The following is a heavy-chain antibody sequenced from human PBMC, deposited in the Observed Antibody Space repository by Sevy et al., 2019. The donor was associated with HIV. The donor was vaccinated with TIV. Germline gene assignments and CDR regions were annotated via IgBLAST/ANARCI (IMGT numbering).Heavy chain of an antibody. J-gene: IGHJ6*02. CDR3: ARDGSSGGLFLKDYYYFGMDV. CDR1: GFTFSSYA. Sequence: GGSLRLSCAASGFTFSSYAMHWVRQAPGKGLEWVAVISYDGNNKYADSVKRRFTISRDNSKNTLYLQMNSLRAEDTAVYYCARDGSSGGLFLKDYYYFGMDVWGQGTTVTVSS. CDR2: ISYDGNNK. V-gene: IGHV3-30*03. D-gene: IGHD3-16*01.